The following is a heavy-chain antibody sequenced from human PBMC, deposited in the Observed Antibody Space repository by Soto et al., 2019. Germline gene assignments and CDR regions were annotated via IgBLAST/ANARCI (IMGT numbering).Heavy chain of an antibody. CDR1: GFTVSSNY. D-gene: IGHD2-21*02. V-gene: IGHV3-53*02. CDR2: IYSGGST. CDR3: ARVGAYCGGDCYWDFDY. J-gene: IGHJ4*02. Sequence: EVQLVETGGGLIQPGGSLRLSCAASGFTVSSNYMSWVRQAPGKGLEWVSVIYSGGSTYYADSVKGRFTISRDNSKNTLYLQMNSLRAEDTAVYYCARVGAYCGGDCYWDFDYWGQGTLVTVSS.